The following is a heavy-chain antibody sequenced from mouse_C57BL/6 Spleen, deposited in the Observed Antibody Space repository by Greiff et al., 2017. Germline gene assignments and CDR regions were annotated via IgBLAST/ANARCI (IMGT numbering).Heavy chain of an antibody. V-gene: IGHV1-55*01. J-gene: IGHJ4*01. CDR3: ARSLIYYDYGGYAMDY. CDR1: GYTFTSYW. CDR2: IYPGSGST. D-gene: IGHD2-4*01. Sequence: QVQLKQPGAELVKPGASVKMSCKASGYTFTSYWITWVKQRPGQGLEWIGDIYPGSGSTNYNEKFKSKATLTVDTSSSTAYMQLSSLTSEDSAVYYCARSLIYYDYGGYAMDYWGQGTSVTVSS.